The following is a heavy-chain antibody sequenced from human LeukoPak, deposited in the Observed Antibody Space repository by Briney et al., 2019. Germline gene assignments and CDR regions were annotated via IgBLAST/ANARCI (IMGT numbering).Heavy chain of an antibody. D-gene: IGHD6-13*01. CDR1: GGTLSSYA. V-gene: IGHV1-69*06. CDR2: IIPIFGTA. CDR3: ARAKQQPYPSFDY. J-gene: IGHJ4*02. Sequence: GASVKVSCKASGGTLSSYAISWVRQAPGQGLEWMGGIIPIFGTANYAQKFQGRVTITADKSTSTAYMELSSLRSEDTAVYYCARAKQQPYPSFDYWGQGTLVTVSS.